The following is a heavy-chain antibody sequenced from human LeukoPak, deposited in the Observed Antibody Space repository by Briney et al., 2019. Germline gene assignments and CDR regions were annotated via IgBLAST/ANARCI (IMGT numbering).Heavy chain of an antibody. D-gene: IGHD6-19*01. CDR2: INHSGSTS. CDR1: GESFSGYF. Sequence: SETLSLTCAVYGESFSGYFWNWIRQPPGKGLEWIGEINHSGSTSNHNPSLKSRVTMSVDTSKNQFSLKLSSVTAADTAVYYCAKESTAYSSGWDPALDYWGQGTLVTVSS. CDR3: AKESTAYSSGWDPALDY. J-gene: IGHJ4*02. V-gene: IGHV4-34*01.